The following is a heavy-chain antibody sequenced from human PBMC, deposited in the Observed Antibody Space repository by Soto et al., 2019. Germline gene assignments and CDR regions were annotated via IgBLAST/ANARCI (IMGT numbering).Heavy chain of an antibody. CDR3: AWGGYSYGYSAFDI. CDR2: IYYSGST. CDR1: CGSISSYY. J-gene: IGHJ3*02. Sequence: SETLSLTCTVSCGSISSYYWSWIRQPPGKGLEWIGYIYYSGSTNYNPSLKSRVTISVDTSKNQFSLKLSSVTAADTAVYYCAWGGYSYGYSAFDIWGQGTMVT. D-gene: IGHD5-18*01. V-gene: IGHV4-59*01.